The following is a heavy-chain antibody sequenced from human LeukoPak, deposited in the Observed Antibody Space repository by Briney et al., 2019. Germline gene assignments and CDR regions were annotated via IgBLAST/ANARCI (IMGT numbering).Heavy chain of an antibody. V-gene: IGHV4-59*04. CDR2: ISYSGST. CDR1: GGSISSYY. D-gene: IGHD3-10*01. Sequence: SETLSLTCTVSGGSISSYYWSWIRQPPGKGLEWIGIISYSGSTYYNPSLKSRVTISVDTSKNQFSLRLSSVTAADTAVYYCARRRGSGSYYFDYWGQGTLVTVSS. CDR3: ARRRGSGSYYFDY. J-gene: IGHJ4*02.